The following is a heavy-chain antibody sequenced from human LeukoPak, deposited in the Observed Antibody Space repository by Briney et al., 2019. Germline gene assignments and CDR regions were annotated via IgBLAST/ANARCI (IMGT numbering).Heavy chain of an antibody. J-gene: IGHJ4*02. V-gene: IGHV4-30-2*01. CDR2: IYHSGST. Sequence: SQTLSLTCTVSGGSISSGGYYWSWIRQPPGKGLEWIGYIYHSGSTYYNPSLKSRVTISVDRSKNQFSLKLSSVTAADTAVYYCARLKAPNRYYDYVWGSYRYDYWGQGTLVTVSS. CDR1: GGSISSGGYY. CDR3: ARLKAPNRYYDYVWGSYRYDY. D-gene: IGHD3-16*02.